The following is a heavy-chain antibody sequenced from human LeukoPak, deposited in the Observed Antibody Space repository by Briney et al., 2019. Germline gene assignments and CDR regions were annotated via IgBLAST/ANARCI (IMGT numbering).Heavy chain of an antibody. Sequence: GGSLRLSCAASGFTFSDYTMNWVRLAPGKGLEWVSSISGSSNYIYYADSVKGRFTISRGNAKNSLYLQMNSLRAEDTAVYYCAKVLGFGELLGDFDYWGQGTLVTVSS. CDR2: ISGSSNYI. V-gene: IGHV3-21*04. CDR1: GFTFSDYT. CDR3: AKVLGFGELLGDFDY. J-gene: IGHJ4*02. D-gene: IGHD3-10*01.